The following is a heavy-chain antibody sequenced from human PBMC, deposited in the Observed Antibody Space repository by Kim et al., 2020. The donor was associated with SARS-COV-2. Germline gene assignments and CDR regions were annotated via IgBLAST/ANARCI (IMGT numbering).Heavy chain of an antibody. D-gene: IGHD1-7*01. J-gene: IGHJ4*02. CDR3: AREGGTGTDGGFDY. CDR2: INPNSGDT. Sequence: ASVKVSCKASGYTFTGYYMHWVRQAPGQGLEWMGWINPNSGDTNYAQKFQGRVTMTRDTSISTAYMELSRLRSDDTAVYYCAREGGTGTDGGFDYWGQGTLVTVSS. CDR1: GYTFTGYY. V-gene: IGHV1-2*02.